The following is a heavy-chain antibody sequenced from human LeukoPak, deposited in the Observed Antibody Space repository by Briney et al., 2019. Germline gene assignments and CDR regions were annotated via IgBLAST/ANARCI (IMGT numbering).Heavy chain of an antibody. Sequence: SETLSLTCAVYGESVSGYYWSWIRQPPGKGLEWIGEINHSGSAKYNPSLKSRVTISVDTSKNQFSLKLSSVTAADTAVYYCARDSSARYSASWYVVGDFDYWGQGTLVTVSS. CDR1: GESVSGYY. V-gene: IGHV4-34*01. J-gene: IGHJ4*02. CDR2: INHSGSA. CDR3: ARDSSARYSASWYVVGDFDY. D-gene: IGHD6-13*01.